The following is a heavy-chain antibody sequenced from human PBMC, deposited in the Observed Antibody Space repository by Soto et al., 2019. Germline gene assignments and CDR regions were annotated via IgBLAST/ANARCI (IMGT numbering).Heavy chain of an antibody. J-gene: IGHJ5*02. CDR1: GGSISSYY. CDR2: IYYSGST. CDR3: ARVRGYCSSTSCPAGWFDP. D-gene: IGHD2-2*01. V-gene: IGHV4-59*01. Sequence: SETLSLTCTVSGGSISSYYWSWIRQPPGKGLEWIGYIYYSGSTNYNPSLKSRVTISVDTSKNQFSLKLSSVTAADTAVYYCARVRGYCSSTSCPAGWFDPWGQGTLVTVSS.